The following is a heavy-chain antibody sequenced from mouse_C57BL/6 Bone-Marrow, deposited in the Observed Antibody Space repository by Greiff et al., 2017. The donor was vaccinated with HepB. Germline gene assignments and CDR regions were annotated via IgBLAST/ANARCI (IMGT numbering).Heavy chain of an antibody. J-gene: IGHJ4*01. CDR2: ISSGCTTI. CDR1: GFTLSSFG. V-gene: IGHV5-17*02. D-gene: IGHD2-10*02. CDR3: AKYGNYVGYAMDY. Sequence: EVQGVESGGGLVQPGGSRKLSCAVSGFTLSSFGIHWVRQAPEKGLEWVAYISSGCTTIYYADTVKGRFTISKDNPRNTLFLQMTSLSSEDTARYYCAKYGNYVGYAMDYWGQGTSVTVSS.